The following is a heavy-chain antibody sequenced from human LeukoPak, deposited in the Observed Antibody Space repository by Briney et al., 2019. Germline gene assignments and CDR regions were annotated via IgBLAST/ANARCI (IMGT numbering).Heavy chain of an antibody. CDR1: GFTFSDYY. Sequence: GGPLRLSCAASGFTFSDYYMSWIRQAPGKGLEWVSYISSSSSYTNYADSVKGRFTISRDNAKDSLYLQMNSLRAEDTAVYYCARERAALVGAFDIWGQGTMVTVSS. J-gene: IGHJ3*02. CDR2: ISSSSSYT. D-gene: IGHD1-26*01. V-gene: IGHV3-11*05. CDR3: ARERAALVGAFDI.